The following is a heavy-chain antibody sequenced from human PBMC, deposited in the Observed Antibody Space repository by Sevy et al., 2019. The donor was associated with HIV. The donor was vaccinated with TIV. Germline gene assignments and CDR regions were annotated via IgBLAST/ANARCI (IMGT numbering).Heavy chain of an antibody. J-gene: IGHJ1*01. CDR2: TRDKANSYTT. V-gene: IGHV3-72*01. Sequence: GGSLRLSCAASGFTFSDHCMDWVRQAPGKGLEWVGRTRDKANSYTTEYAASVKGRFTISRDDSKNSLYLQMNSLKTEDTAVYYCARGPYYDILTGYSSPDEYFQHWGQGTLVTVSS. D-gene: IGHD3-9*01. CDR3: ARGPYYDILTGYSSPDEYFQH. CDR1: GFTFSDHC.